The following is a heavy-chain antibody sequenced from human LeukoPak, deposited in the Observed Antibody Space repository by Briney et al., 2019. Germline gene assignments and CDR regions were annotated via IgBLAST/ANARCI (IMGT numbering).Heavy chain of an antibody. Sequence: SGGSLRLSCVASGFTFSSYSMNWVRQAPGKGLEWVSFISSSSSTIYYADSVKGRFTISRDNAKNSLYLQMNSLRAEDTAVYYCARDRGGSYSAIDYWGQGTLVTVSS. CDR2: ISSSSSTI. J-gene: IGHJ4*02. V-gene: IGHV3-48*04. CDR1: GFTFSSYS. D-gene: IGHD1-26*01. CDR3: ARDRGGSYSAIDY.